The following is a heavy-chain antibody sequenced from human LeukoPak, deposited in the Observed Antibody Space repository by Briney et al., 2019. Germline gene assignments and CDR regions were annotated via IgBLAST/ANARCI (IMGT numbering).Heavy chain of an antibody. CDR1: GGTFSSYA. D-gene: IGHD1-26*01. J-gene: IGHJ5*02. V-gene: IGHV1-69*04. CDR3: ARVYSGSYANWFDP. CDR2: IIPILGIA. Sequence: SVRVSCKASGGTFSSYAISWVRQAPGQGLEWMGRIIPILGIANYAQKFQGRVTITADKSTSTAYMELSSLRSEDTAVYYCARVYSGSYANWFDPWGQGTLVTVSS.